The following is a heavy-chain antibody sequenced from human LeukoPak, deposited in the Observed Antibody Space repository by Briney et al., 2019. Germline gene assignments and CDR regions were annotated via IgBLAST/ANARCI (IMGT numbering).Heavy chain of an antibody. CDR1: GFTFSNFA. V-gene: IGHV3-23*01. J-gene: IGHJ4*02. CDR3: ANEAPYFDY. CDR2: ISGSGGTT. Sequence: GGPLRFSGAASGFTFSNFAMGWVRQAPGKGVEWVSIISGSGGTTYYAASVKGRFTISRDNSKDTLYMQMNSLRAEDTAVYYCANEAPYFDYWGQGTLGTVSS.